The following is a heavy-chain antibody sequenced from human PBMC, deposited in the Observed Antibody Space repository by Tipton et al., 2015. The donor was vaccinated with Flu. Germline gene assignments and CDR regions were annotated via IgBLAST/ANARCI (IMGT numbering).Heavy chain of an antibody. CDR3: AKYWGVGATRYFDY. D-gene: IGHD1-26*01. CDR2: ISDSGGIT. V-gene: IGHV3-23*01. J-gene: IGHJ4*02. CDR1: GFSFSSYG. Sequence: SLRLSCAASGFSFSSYGMTWVRQAPGKGLEWVSVISDSGGITYYADSVKGRFTISRDNSKNTLYLQMNSLRAEDTAVYYCAKYWGVGATRYFDYWGQGTLVTVSS.